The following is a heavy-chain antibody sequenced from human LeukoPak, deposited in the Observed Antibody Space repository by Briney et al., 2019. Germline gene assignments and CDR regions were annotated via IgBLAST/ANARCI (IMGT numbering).Heavy chain of an antibody. Sequence: GGSLRLSCAASGFTFSNFAMHWVRQAPGKGLEWVSAISGSGGSTYYADSVKGRFTISRDNSKNTLYLQMNSLRAEDTAVYYCARGDGRFGELFPYFDYWGQGTLVTVSS. D-gene: IGHD3-10*01. CDR2: ISGSGGST. CDR1: GFTFSNFA. J-gene: IGHJ4*02. V-gene: IGHV3-23*01. CDR3: ARGDGRFGELFPYFDY.